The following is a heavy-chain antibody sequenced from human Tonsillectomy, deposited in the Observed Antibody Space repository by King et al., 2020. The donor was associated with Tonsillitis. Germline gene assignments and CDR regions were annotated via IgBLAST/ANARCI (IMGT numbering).Heavy chain of an antibody. J-gene: IGHJ4*02. Sequence: QLVQSGVEVKKPGASVKVSCKASGYTFTSYGISWVRQAPGQGLEWMGWISGDNGNTNYAQKLQGSVTMTTDTSTTTAYMEGRSLGSDDTAVYYCVGYDFWSGYHDYWGQGTLITVSS. CDR3: VGYDFWSGYHDY. V-gene: IGHV1-18*01. CDR2: ISGDNGNT. CDR1: GYTFTSYG. D-gene: IGHD3-3*01.